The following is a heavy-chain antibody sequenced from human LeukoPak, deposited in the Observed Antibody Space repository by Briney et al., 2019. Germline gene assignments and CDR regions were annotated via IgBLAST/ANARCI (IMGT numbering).Heavy chain of an antibody. J-gene: IGHJ4*02. CDR1: GYSISSSSYY. D-gene: IGHD5-18*01. CDR3: ARHVTAMGGLDY. CDR2: IYYSGST. Sequence: PSETLSLTCAVSGYSISSSSYYWGWIRQPPGKGLEWIGSIYYSGSTYYNPSLKSRVTISVDTSKNQFSLKLSSVTAADTAVYYCARHVTAMGGLDYWGQGTLVTVSS. V-gene: IGHV4-39*01.